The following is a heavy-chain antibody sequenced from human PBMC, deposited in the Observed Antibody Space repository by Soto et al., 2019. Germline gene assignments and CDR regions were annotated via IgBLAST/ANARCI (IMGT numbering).Heavy chain of an antibody. V-gene: IGHV2-26*01. CDR2: IDSSGEK. CDR1: GLSITDSEMG. D-gene: IGHD6-19*01. CDR3: ARRHLAVAVSPWFDP. J-gene: IGHJ5*02. Sequence: QVTLKESGPVLVKPTETLTFICTVSGLSITDSEMGVSWIRQPPGQPLEWLAHIDSSGEKSYRTFLKSRLAISKDTSKSQIVLTMTNMDPADTATYYCARRHLAVAVSPWFDPWGQGIPVTVSS.